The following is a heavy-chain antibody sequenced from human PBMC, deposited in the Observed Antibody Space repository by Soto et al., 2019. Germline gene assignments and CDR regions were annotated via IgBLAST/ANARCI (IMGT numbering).Heavy chain of an antibody. D-gene: IGHD4-17*01. CDR2: ISGSGAGT. J-gene: IGHJ4*02. CDR3: AKDPNGDYVGAFDS. CDR1: GNTFSKYA. V-gene: IGHV3-23*01. Sequence: EVQLLESGGGLVQPGGSLRLSYAASGNTFSKYAMTWVRQAPGKGLEWVSAISGSGAGTYYTDSVKGRFTISRDNSKNTLYLQMNSLRADDTAVYYCAKDPNGDYVGAFDSWGQGTLVTVSS.